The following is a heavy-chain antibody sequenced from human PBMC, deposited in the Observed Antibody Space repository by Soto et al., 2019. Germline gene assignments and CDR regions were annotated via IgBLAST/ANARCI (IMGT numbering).Heavy chain of an antibody. Sequence: SGPTLVNPTQTLTLTCTFSGFSLSTSGMCVSWIRQPPGKALEWLALIDWDDDKYYSTSLKTRLTISKDTSKNQVVLTMTNMDPVDTATYYCARTREEHDYGDYEARIYYYGMDVWGQGTTVTVSS. D-gene: IGHD4-17*01. CDR1: GFSLSTSGMC. CDR3: ARTREEHDYGDYEARIYYYGMDV. CDR2: IDWDDDK. V-gene: IGHV2-70*01. J-gene: IGHJ6*02.